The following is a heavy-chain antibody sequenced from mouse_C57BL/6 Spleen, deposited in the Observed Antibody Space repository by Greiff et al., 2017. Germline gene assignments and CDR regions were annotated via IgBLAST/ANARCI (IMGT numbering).Heavy chain of an antibody. CDR2: MYTRHGYT. J-gene: IGHJ4*01. CDR3: VKIDYYGSSYVGYYAMDY. V-gene: IGHV1-81*01. CDR1: GYKFTSYG. Sequence: QVKLKQSGAELARPGASVKMSCKASGYKFTSYGISWVKQRTGQGLEWIGEMYTRHGYTYYNEKFKGKATLTADKSTSTAYMELRSLTSEYSAFYFCVKIDYYGSSYVGYYAMDYWGTGTSVTVSS. D-gene: IGHD1-1*01.